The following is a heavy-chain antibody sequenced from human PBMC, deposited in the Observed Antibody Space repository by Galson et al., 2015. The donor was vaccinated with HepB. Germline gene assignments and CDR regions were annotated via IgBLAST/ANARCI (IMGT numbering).Heavy chain of an antibody. J-gene: IGHJ4*02. D-gene: IGHD4-17*01. Sequence: SETLSLTCAVYGGSFRGYSWNWIRQPPGKGLEWIGEINHSGSTNYNPSLKSRVAMSVDTSKNQFSLKLSSVTAADTAVYYCARGSFRWLIIYGDYNLDYWGQGTLVTVSS. CDR2: INHSGST. CDR3: ARGSFRWLIIYGDYNLDY. V-gene: IGHV4-34*01. CDR1: GGSFRGYS.